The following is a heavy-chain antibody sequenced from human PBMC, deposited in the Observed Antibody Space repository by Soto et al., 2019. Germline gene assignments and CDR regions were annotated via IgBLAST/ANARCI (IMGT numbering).Heavy chain of an antibody. J-gene: IGHJ6*02. V-gene: IGHV3-30-3*01. CDR2: ISYDGSNK. CDR1: GFCFCSCA. D-gene: IGHD3-3*01. CDR3: AREREVGDFWSGYYKGPNYYGMDV. Sequence: GGSMRLSCAASGFCFCSCAMHWVRQAPGKGLEWVTVISYDGSNKYYADSVKCRFTISRDNSKNTLYLQMNSLRAEDTAVYYCAREREVGDFWSGYYKGPNYYGMDVWGQGTTVTVSS.